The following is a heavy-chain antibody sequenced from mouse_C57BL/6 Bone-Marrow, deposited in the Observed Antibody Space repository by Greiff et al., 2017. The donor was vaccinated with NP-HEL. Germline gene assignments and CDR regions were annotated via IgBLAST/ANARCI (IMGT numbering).Heavy chain of an antibody. CDR2: INPGSGGT. J-gene: IGHJ3*01. CDR1: GYAFTNYL. Sequence: VQLQQSGAELVRPGTSVKVSCKASGYAFTNYLIEWVKQRPGQGLEWIGVINPGSGGTNYNEKFKGKATLTADKSSSTAYMQLSSLTSEDSAVYVCARGHYYGSRGAYWGQGTLVTVSA. D-gene: IGHD1-1*01. CDR3: ARGHYYGSRGAY. V-gene: IGHV1-54*01.